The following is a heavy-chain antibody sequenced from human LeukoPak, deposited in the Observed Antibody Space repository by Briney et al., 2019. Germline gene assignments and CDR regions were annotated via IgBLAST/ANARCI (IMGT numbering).Heavy chain of an antibody. Sequence: TGGSLRLSCVASGFTFSSYAMSWVRQAPGKGLDWVSAISGSGGSTYYADSVKGRFTISRDNSKNTLYLQMNSLRAEDTAVYYCAKGDIVVVPAAITRFDYWGQGTLITVSS. V-gene: IGHV3-23*01. CDR2: ISGSGGST. CDR3: AKGDIVVVPAAITRFDY. J-gene: IGHJ4*02. D-gene: IGHD2-2*02. CDR1: GFTFSSYA.